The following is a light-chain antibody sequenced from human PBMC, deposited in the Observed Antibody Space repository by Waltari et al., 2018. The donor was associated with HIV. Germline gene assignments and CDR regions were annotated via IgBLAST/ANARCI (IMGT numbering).Light chain of an antibody. Sequence: QSALTQPRSVSGSPGQSVTISCTGTSRYVNNYNQVSCYQHHPGEAPKLVIFGVNKRPSGVPDRFSGSNSGNTASLTISGLQAEDEGHYYCCSYAGSNIHWVFGGGTKLTVL. CDR3: CSYAGSNIHWV. V-gene: IGLV2-11*01. CDR2: GVN. J-gene: IGLJ3*02. CDR1: SRYVNNYNQ.